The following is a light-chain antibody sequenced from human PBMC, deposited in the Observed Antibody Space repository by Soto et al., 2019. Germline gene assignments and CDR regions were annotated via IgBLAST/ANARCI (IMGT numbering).Light chain of an antibody. Sequence: DIQMTQSPSTLFASVGDRVTITGRASQGIRSWLAWYQQKPGKAPQLLIYDASNLESGVPSRFSGSGSGTEFTLTIRSLQPADFATYYCQQYDSFSKTFGRGTKVEVK. V-gene: IGKV1-5*01. J-gene: IGKJ1*01. CDR1: QGIRSW. CDR2: DAS. CDR3: QQYDSFSKT.